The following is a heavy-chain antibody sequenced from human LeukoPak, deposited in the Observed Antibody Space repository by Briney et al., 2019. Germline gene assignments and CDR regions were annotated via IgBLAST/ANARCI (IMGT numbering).Heavy chain of an antibody. CDR3: ARHTFWSGYHPFDP. CDR2: IYYSGST. V-gene: IGHV4-59*11. CDR1: GGSISSHY. J-gene: IGHJ5*02. D-gene: IGHD3-3*01. Sequence: KPSETLSLTCTVSGGSISSHYWSWIRQPPGKAREWIGYIYYSGSTNYNPSLKSRVTISVDTSKNQFSLKLSSVTAADTAVYYCARHTFWSGYHPFDPWGQGTLVTVSS.